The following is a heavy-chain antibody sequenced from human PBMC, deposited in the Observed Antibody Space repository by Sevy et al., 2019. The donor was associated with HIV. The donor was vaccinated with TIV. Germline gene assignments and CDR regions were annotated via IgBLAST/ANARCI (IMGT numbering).Heavy chain of an antibody. J-gene: IGHJ4*02. CDR3: ARPAGFYDTSGYSFIDS. Sequence: HGESLKISCKGSGYSFTSYWIAWVRQMPGKGLEWMGIIYPEDSDTRYSPSFQGQVTFSADKSINTAYLQWSSLKASDTAMYYCARPAGFYDTSGYSFIDSWGQGTLVTVSS. V-gene: IGHV5-51*01. CDR2: IYPEDSDT. D-gene: IGHD3-22*01. CDR1: GYSFTSYW.